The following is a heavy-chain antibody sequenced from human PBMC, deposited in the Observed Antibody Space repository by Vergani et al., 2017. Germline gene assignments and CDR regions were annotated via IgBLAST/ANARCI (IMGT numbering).Heavy chain of an antibody. J-gene: IGHJ6*02. CDR1: GGSICSSNW. D-gene: IGHD6-13*01. CDR3: ARAAGSSWYYYYYGMDV. CDR2: IYHSGST. Sequence: QVQLQESGPGLVKPSGTLSLTCAVSGGSICSSNWWSWVRQPPGKGLEWIGEIYHSGSTNYNPSLKSRVTISVDKSKNQFSLKLSSVTAADTAVYYCARAAGSSWYYYYYGMDVWGQGTTVTVSS. V-gene: IGHV4-4*02.